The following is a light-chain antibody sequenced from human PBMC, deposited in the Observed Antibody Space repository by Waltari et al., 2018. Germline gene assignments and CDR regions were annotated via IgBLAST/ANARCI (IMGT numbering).Light chain of an antibody. V-gene: IGLV1-40*01. CDR2: GNN. CDR1: SSNIGAGSD. J-gene: IGLJ2*01. Sequence: QSGLTQPPSVSGAPGQRVTISCTGRSSNIGAGSDVHWHQVLPGKAPKLLIYGNNNRPAGVADRFCGCKSGTPAALAITGLQAEDEAGYYCQSYDSSLRGSLFGGGTKLTVL. CDR3: QSYDSSLRGSL.